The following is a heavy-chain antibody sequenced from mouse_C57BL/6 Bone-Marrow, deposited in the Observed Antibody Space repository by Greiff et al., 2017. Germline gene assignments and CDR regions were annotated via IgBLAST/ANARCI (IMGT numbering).Heavy chain of an antibody. Sequence: VKLQQPGAELVKPGASVKVSCKASGYTFTSYWMHWVKQRPGQGLEWIGRIHPSDSDTNYNQKFKGKATLTVDKSSSTAYMQLSSLTSEDSAVYYCAPSIYCYSAGFAYWGQGTLVTVSA. V-gene: IGHV1-74*01. CDR1: GYTFTSYW. CDR2: IHPSDSDT. CDR3: APSIYCYSAGFAY. D-gene: IGHD1-1*01. J-gene: IGHJ3*01.